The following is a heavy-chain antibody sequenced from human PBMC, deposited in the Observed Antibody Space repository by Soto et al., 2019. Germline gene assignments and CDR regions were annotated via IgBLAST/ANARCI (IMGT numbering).Heavy chain of an antibody. Sequence: QVQLVESGGGVVQSGRSLTLSCAASGFSLRTSGMHWLRRAPGKGLEWVGFIWYDGTKRFYANSVKGRSTISKDNSNNILYLQMSGLGAEDTAVYYCARDVVTAVAGSVHFFDPWGQGTLVTVSS. D-gene: IGHD6-19*01. V-gene: IGHV3-33*01. J-gene: IGHJ5*02. CDR1: GFSLRTSG. CDR3: ARDVVTAVAGSVHFFDP. CDR2: IWYDGTKR.